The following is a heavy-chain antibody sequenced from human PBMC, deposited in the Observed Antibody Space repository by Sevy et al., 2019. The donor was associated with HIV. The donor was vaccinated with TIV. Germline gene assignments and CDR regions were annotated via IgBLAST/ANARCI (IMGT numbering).Heavy chain of an antibody. CDR3: ARATHPVIPKAHFDY. V-gene: IGHV1-18*01. CDR2: IGAYNGNT. J-gene: IGHJ4*02. CDR1: GYIFTTYG. D-gene: IGHD3-16*02. Sequence: ASVKVSCKASGYIFTTYGISWVRQAPGQGLEWMGWIGAYNGNTNYAQNLQDRLTMTTDTSTSTAYMDLRSLTSDDTAVYYCARATHPVIPKAHFDYWGQGTLVTVSS.